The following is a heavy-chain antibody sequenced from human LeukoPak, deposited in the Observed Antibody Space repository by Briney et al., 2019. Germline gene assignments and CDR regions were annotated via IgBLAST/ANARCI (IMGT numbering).Heavy chain of an antibody. CDR3: VRLWNY. V-gene: IGHV3-74*01. D-gene: IGHD1-1*01. J-gene: IGHJ4*02. CDR1: GFTFSSYW. CDR2: ITSDGTST. Sequence: GGSLRLSCAASGFTFSSYWMYWVRQAPGMGLVWVSRITSDGTSTSYADSVKGRFTISRDNAKNTLYLQMNSLRAEDTAVYFCVRLWNYWGQGALVTVSS.